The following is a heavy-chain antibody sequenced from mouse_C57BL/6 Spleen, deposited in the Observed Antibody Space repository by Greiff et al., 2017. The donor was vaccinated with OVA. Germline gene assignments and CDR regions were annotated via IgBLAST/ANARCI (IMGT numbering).Heavy chain of an antibody. CDR3: AREGDYGSTHYYAMDY. CDR2: IYPGDGDT. D-gene: IGHD1-1*01. Sequence: VQLQQSGAELVKPGASVKISCKASGYAFSSYWMNWVKQRPGKGLEWIGQIYPGDGDTNYNGKFKGKATLTADKSSSTAYMQPSSLTSEDSAVYFCAREGDYGSTHYYAMDYWGQGTSVTVSS. CDR1: GYAFSSYW. V-gene: IGHV1-80*01. J-gene: IGHJ4*01.